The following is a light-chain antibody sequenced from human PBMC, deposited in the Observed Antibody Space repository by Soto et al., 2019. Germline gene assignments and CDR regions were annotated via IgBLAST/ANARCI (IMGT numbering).Light chain of an antibody. CDR2: DAS. Sequence: EIVLTQSPATLSLSPGERATLSCRASQSVSSYLAWYQQKPGTATRLLIYDASNRATGIPARLSGSGSGKDFTLTISSLETQDFAVYYCQQRSNWPQKVTFGPGTKVDIK. CDR1: QSVSSY. V-gene: IGKV3-11*01. CDR3: QQRSNWPQKVT. J-gene: IGKJ3*01.